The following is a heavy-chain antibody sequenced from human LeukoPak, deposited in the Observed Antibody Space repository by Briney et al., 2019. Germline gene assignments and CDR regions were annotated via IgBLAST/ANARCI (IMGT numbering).Heavy chain of an antibody. V-gene: IGHV4-59*08. Sequence: KTSETLSLTCSVSDVSISSSYWSWIRQPPGKGLEWIGYISYTGSTHYNPSLKRRLTISVDKAKNQFSLKLRSVTAADTAMYYCARAYSSSWYYNWFDPWGQGTLVTVSS. CDR3: ARAYSSSWYYNWFDP. J-gene: IGHJ5*02. CDR2: ISYTGST. D-gene: IGHD6-13*01. CDR1: DVSISSSY.